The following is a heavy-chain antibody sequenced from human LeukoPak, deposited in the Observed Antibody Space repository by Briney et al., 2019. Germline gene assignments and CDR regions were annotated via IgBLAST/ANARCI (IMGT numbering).Heavy chain of an antibody. D-gene: IGHD3-9*01. CDR2: IIPIFGTA. Sequence: SVKVSCKASGGTFSSYAISWVRQAPGQGLEWMGGIIPIFGTANYAQKFQGRVTITADKSTSTAYMELSSLRSEDTAVYYCARDDGRYFDRLGHDAFDIWGQGTLVTVSS. V-gene: IGHV1-69*06. CDR3: ARDDGRYFDRLGHDAFDI. CDR1: GGTFSSYA. J-gene: IGHJ3*02.